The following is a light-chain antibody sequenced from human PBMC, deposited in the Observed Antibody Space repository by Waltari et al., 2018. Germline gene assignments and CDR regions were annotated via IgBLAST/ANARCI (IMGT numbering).Light chain of an antibody. CDR1: PLPDES. V-gene: IGLV3-25*03. CDR2: KDS. Sequence: SYGLTQAPSVSVSPGQTARFTCSGAPLPDESAYWYQQKPGQAPVLVIYKDSERPSGIPERFSGSRAGTTVALTINGVQAEDEAEYYCQSSDSSGSYVLFGGGTKLTVL. CDR3: QSSDSSGSYVL. J-gene: IGLJ3*02.